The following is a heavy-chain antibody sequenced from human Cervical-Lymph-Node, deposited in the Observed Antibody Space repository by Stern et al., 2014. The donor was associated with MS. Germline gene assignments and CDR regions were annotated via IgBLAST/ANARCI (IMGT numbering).Heavy chain of an antibody. D-gene: IGHD3-10*01. Sequence: QLVQSGAEVKQPGASVKVSCKASGYTFINSAVHWVRQAPGQRLQWMGWINAGNGYTKYSQAFQGRVTITRDTSASTAYMELSSLRSEDTAVYYCARNRRGSGSYHDYWGQGTLVTVSS. CDR3: ARNRRGSGSYHDY. V-gene: IGHV1-3*01. CDR1: GYTFINSA. CDR2: INAGNGYT. J-gene: IGHJ4*02.